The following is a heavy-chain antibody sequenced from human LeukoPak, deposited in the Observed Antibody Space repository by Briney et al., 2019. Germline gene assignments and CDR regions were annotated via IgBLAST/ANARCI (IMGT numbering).Heavy chain of an antibody. V-gene: IGHV4-34*01. J-gene: IGHJ4*02. CDR3: ARGTLGWSGYYRSQFFDY. CDR1: GGSFSGYY. D-gene: IGHD3-3*01. Sequence: KSSETLSLTCAVYGGSFSGYYWSWIRQPPGKGLEWIGEINHSGSTNYNPSLKSRVTISVDTSKNQFSLKLSSVTAADTAVYYCARGTLGWSGYYRSQFFDYWGQGTLVTVSS. CDR2: INHSGST.